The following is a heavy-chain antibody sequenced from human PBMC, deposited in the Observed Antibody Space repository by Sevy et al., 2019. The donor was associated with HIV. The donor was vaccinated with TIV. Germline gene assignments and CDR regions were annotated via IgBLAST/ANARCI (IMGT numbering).Heavy chain of an antibody. Sequence: ASVKVSCKASGGTFSSYAISWVRQAPGQGLEWMGGIIPIFGTANYAQKFQGRVKITADESTSTAYMQLSSMRSEDTAVYYCARHCSGGSCYTFDYWGQGTLVTVSS. CDR1: GGTFSSYA. V-gene: IGHV1-69*13. CDR3: ARHCSGGSCYTFDY. CDR2: IIPIFGTA. D-gene: IGHD2-15*01. J-gene: IGHJ4*02.